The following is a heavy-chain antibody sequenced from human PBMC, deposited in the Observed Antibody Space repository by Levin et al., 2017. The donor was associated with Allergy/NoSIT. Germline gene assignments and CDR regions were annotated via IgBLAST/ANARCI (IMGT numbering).Heavy chain of an antibody. V-gene: IGHV3-30*18. D-gene: IGHD6-13*01. CDR1: GFTFSNYG. J-gene: IGHJ4*02. Sequence: GGSLRLSCAASGFTFSNYGMHWVRQAPGKGLEWVAVISYDGDAKYYADSLKGRFTVSRDNSKSTLYLQMNNLRPEDTAVYYCANLQQVRSDFDYWGQGTLVTVSS. CDR3: ANLQQVRSDFDY. CDR2: ISYDGDAK.